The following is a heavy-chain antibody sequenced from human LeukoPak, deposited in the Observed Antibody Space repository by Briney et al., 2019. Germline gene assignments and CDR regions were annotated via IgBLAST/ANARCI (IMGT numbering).Heavy chain of an antibody. CDR1: GGSISSYY. V-gene: IGHV4-59*01. J-gene: IGHJ4*01. CDR3: AREYDY. Sequence: PSETLSLTCTVSGGSISSYYWSWIRQPPGKGLEWIGYIYYSGSTNYNPSLKSRVTISVDTSKHQFSLTLNSVTAADTAVYYCAREYDYWGLGTLVTVSS. CDR2: IYYSGST.